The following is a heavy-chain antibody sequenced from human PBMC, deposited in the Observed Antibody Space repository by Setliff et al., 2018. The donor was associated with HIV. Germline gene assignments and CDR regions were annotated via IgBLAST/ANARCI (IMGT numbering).Heavy chain of an antibody. D-gene: IGHD3-3*01. CDR1: GYTFTSYG. CDR3: ARGSGGVVIKGAYYYYMDV. CDR2: ISAYNGDT. V-gene: IGHV1-18*01. J-gene: IGHJ6*03. Sequence: ASVKVSCKASGYTFTSYGISWVRQAPGQGLEWMGWISAYNGDTNYAQKFQGRVTMTTDTSTSTAYMELRSLRSDDTAAYYCARGSGGVVIKGAYYYYMDVWGKGTTVTVSS.